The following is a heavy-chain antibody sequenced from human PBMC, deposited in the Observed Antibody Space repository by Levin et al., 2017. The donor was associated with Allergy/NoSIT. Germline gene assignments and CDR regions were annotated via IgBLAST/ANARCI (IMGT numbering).Heavy chain of an antibody. CDR3: AKGAYDYVWGSYRLGETRFDY. CDR2: ISYDGSNK. CDR1: GFTFSSYG. D-gene: IGHD3-16*02. Sequence: PGGSLRLSCAASGFTFSSYGMHWVRQAPGKGLEWVAVISYDGSNKYYADSVKGRFTISRDNSKNTLYLQMNSLRAEDTAVYYCAKGAYDYVWGSYRLGETRFDYWGQGTLVTVSS. J-gene: IGHJ4*02. V-gene: IGHV3-30*18.